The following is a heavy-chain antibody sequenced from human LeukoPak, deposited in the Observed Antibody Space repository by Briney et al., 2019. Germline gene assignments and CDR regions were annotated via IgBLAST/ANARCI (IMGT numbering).Heavy chain of an antibody. CDR1: GFTFDDYA. CDR3: AKDRYPMVRGMMIAFDF. J-gene: IGHJ4*02. CDR2: ISWNSGSI. V-gene: IGHV3-9*01. D-gene: IGHD3-10*01. Sequence: GRSLRLSCAASGFTFDDYAMHWVRQAPGKGLEWVSGISWNSGSIGYADSVKGRFTISRDNAKNSLYLQMNSLRAEDTAIYYCAKDRYPMVRGMMIAFDFWGQGTRVTVSS.